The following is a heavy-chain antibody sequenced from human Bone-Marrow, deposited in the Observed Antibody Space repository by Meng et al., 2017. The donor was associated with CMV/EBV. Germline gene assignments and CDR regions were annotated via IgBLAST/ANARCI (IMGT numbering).Heavy chain of an antibody. Sequence: SETLSLTCTVSGGSVSSGSYYWSWIRQLPGKGLEWIGYIYYSGSTNYNPSLKSRVTISVDTSKNQFPLKLSSVTAADTAVYYCARDVQLEPGWFDPWGQGTLVTVSS. CDR1: GGSVSSGSYY. V-gene: IGHV4-61*01. CDR3: ARDVQLEPGWFDP. D-gene: IGHD1-1*01. J-gene: IGHJ5*02. CDR2: IYYSGST.